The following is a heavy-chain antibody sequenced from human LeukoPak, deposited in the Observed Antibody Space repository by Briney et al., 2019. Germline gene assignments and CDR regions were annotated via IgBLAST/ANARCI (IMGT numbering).Heavy chain of an antibody. Sequence: GRSLRLSCAASGFTFDDYAMHGVRQAPGKGLEWVSGISWNSGSIGYADSVKGRFTISRDNAKNSLYLQMNSLRAEDTALYYCAKDISYDFRPGAIFDYWGQGTLVTVSS. V-gene: IGHV3-9*01. CDR2: ISWNSGSI. CDR1: GFTFDDYA. D-gene: IGHD3-3*01. CDR3: AKDISYDFRPGAIFDY. J-gene: IGHJ4*02.